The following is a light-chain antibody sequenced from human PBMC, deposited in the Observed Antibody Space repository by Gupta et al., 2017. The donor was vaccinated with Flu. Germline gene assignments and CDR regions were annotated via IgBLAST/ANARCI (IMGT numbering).Light chain of an antibody. Sequence: EIVLTQSPATVYLSPGEGATLSCGASRDVRDYIAWYQLKPGLAPRLLIYDASRRATGIPDRFSGSGSGRDLTLTLKALEPEDFAVYSCQQYDTSPPTFGQGTRVEI. J-gene: IGKJ1*01. CDR1: RDVRDY. V-gene: IGKV3D-20*01. CDR3: QQYDTSPPT. CDR2: DAS.